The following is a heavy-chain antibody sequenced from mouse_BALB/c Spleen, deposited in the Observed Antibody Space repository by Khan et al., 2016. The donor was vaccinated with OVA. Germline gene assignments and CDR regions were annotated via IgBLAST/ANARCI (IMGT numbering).Heavy chain of an antibody. V-gene: IGHV3-2*02. CDR2: ISYSGRT. J-gene: IGHJ2*01. CDR3: ARPVTMTTVEATDFDY. D-gene: IGHD1-1*01. Sequence: EVQLQESGPGLVKPSQSLSLTCTVTGYSITSDYAWYWIRQFPGNKLEWMGYISYSGRTSYNPPLKSRTPLTRDPSKNQFFLQLNSVTTEDTATXYDARPVTMTTVEATDFDYWGQGTTLTVSS. CDR1: GYSITSDYA.